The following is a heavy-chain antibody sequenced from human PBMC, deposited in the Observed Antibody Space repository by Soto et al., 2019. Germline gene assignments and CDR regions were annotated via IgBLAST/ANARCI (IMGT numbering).Heavy chain of an antibody. CDR2: ISGSGGNT. CDR1: GFTFSAYA. CDR3: VNRISYRFES. V-gene: IGHV3-23*01. Sequence: EGLLLESGGGLVQPGKSLRLSCSASGFTFSAYAMTWVRQAPGKGLEWVSIISGSGGNTYYADSVKGRFTISRDNSRNTVYLQMDSLRAEDTAIYYCVNRISYRFESWGQGTLVTVSS. D-gene: IGHD2-21*01. J-gene: IGHJ4*02.